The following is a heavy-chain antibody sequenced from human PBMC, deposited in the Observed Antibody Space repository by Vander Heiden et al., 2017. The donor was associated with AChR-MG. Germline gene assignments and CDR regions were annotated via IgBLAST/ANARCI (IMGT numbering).Heavy chain of an antibody. CDR3: ARVGYSYGLDY. V-gene: IGHV3-30-3*01. CDR2: ISYDGSNK. CDR1: GFTFSRYA. Sequence: VQLVEPGGGVVQPGRSLRLSCAASGFTFSRYAMHWVRQAPGKGLEWVAVISYDGSNKYYADSVKGRFTISRDNSKNTLYLQMNSLRAEDTAVYYCARVGYSYGLDYWGQGTLVTVSS. J-gene: IGHJ4*02. D-gene: IGHD5-18*01.